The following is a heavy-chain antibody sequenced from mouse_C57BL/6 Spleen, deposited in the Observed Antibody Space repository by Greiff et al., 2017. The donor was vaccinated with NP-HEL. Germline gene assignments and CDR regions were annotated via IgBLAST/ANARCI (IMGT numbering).Heavy chain of an antibody. Sequence: VKLVESGPGLVQPSQSLSITCTVSGFSLTSYGVHWVRQSPGKGLEWLGVIWRGGSTDYNAAFMSRLSITKDNSKSQVFFKMNSLQADDTAIYYCAKKGDDGNWFAYWGQGTLVTVSA. CDR2: IWRGGST. D-gene: IGHD2-1*01. CDR3: AKKGDDGNWFAY. CDR1: GFSLTSYG. J-gene: IGHJ3*01. V-gene: IGHV2-5*01.